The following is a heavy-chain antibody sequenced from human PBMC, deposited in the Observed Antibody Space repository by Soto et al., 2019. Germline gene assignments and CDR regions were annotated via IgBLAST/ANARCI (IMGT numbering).Heavy chain of an antibody. CDR3: AKDPILTTVVYYYGMDV. V-gene: IGHV3-23*01. Sequence: PGGSLRLSCAASGFTFSSYAMSWVRQAPGKGLEWVSAISGSGGSTYYADSVKGRFTISRDNSKNTLYLQMNSLRAEDTAVYYCAKDPILTTVVYYYGMDVWGQGTTVTFSS. J-gene: IGHJ6*02. CDR2: ISGSGGST. CDR1: GFTFSSYA. D-gene: IGHD4-17*01.